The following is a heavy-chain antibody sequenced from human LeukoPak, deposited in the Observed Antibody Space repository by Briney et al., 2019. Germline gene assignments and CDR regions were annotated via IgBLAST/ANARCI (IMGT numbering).Heavy chain of an antibody. V-gene: IGHV3-33*08. J-gene: IGHJ3*02. CDR1: AFIFSGHW. Sequence: GGSLRLSCEGSAFIFSGHWMNWVRQAPGKGLEWVAVIWYDGSNKYYADSVKGRFTISRDNSKNTLYLQMNSLRAEDTAVYYCAREALGLLDAFDIWGQGTMVTVSS. CDR3: AREALGLLDAFDI. CDR2: IWYDGSNK. D-gene: IGHD1-7*01.